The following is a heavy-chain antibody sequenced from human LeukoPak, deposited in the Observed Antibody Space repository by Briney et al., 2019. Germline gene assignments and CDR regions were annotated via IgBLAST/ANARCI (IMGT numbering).Heavy chain of an antibody. V-gene: IGHV1-3*01. CDR3: ARDKVPTYSGYDYWWFDP. J-gene: IGHJ5*02. D-gene: IGHD5-12*01. CDR2: INAGNGNT. Sequence: SVKVSCKASGYTFINFAINWGRQAPGQRPEWMGWINAGNGNTKYSQKFQGRVTITRDTSASTAYMELSSLTSEDTAVYYCARDKVPTYSGYDYWWFDPWGQGTLVTVSS. CDR1: GYTFINFA.